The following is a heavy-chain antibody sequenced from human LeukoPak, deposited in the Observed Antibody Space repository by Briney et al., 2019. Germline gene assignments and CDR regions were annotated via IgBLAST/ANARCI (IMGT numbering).Heavy chain of an antibody. V-gene: IGHV1-69*05. CDR1: GGTFSSYA. D-gene: IGHD4-23*01. J-gene: IGHJ6*03. CDR2: IIPIFGPA. Sequence: SVKVSCKASGGTFSSYAISWVRQAPGQGLEWMGRIIPIFGPANYPQNFQGRVTISTDKSTTTVYMELSSLRLDDTAVYYCARDDRLWGGNPNRDVWGKGTTVTVS. CDR3: ARDDRLWGGNPNRDV.